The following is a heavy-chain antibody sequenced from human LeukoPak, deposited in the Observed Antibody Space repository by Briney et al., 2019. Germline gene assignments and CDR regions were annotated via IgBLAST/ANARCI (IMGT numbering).Heavy chain of an antibody. Sequence: PSQTLSLTCAVSGGSISSGGYSWRWIRQPPGKGLEWIGYIYHSGSTYYNPSLKSRVTISVDRSKNQFSLKLSSVTAADTAVYYCARGRYCSSTSCYRRGYYYYGMDVWGQGTTVTVSS. D-gene: IGHD2-2*02. CDR1: GGSISSGGYS. CDR2: IYHSGST. J-gene: IGHJ6*02. CDR3: ARGRYCSSTSCYRRGYYYYGMDV. V-gene: IGHV4-30-2*01.